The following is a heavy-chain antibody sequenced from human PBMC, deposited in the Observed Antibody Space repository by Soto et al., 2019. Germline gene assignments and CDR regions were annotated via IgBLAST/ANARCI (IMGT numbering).Heavy chain of an antibody. D-gene: IGHD1-26*01. CDR2: ISAYNGNT. Sequence: QVQLVQSGAEVKKPGASVKVSCKASGYTFTSYGISWVRQAPGQGLEWMGWISAYNGNTNYEQKLQGRVTITTDTSTSTAYMELRSLRSSVTARYFSARTGVGQSYYYYSMDFWGHGTTVTVSS. CDR3: ARTGVGQSYYYYSMDF. CDR1: GYTFTSYG. J-gene: IGHJ6*02. V-gene: IGHV1-18*01.